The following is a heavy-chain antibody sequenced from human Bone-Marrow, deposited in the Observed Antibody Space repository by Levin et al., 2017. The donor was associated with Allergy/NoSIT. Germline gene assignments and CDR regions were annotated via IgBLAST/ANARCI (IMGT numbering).Heavy chain of an antibody. CDR1: GGSFSGYY. V-gene: IGHV4-34*01. CDR3: ARSNRSPIYYYYYMDV. J-gene: IGHJ6*03. CDR2: INHSGST. Sequence: SQTLSLTCAVYGGSFSGYYWSWIRQPPGKGLEWIGEINHSGSTNYNPSLKSRVTISVDTSKNQFSLKLSSVTAADTAVYYCARSNRSPIYYYYYMDVWGKGTTVTVSS.